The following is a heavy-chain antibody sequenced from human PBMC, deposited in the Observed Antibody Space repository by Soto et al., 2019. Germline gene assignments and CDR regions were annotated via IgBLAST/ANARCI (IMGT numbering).Heavy chain of an antibody. Sequence: VQLVESGGGLVKPGGSLRLFCAVSGFTFSSYEMNWVRQAPGKGLEWVSYIGTSGKTIYYADSVRGRFTISRDNAKNSLYLQMNSLRAEDTAVYFCARDPAIYSGKFDYGLDVWGRGTTVTVSS. CDR1: GFTFSSYE. CDR3: ARDPAIYSGKFDYGLDV. D-gene: IGHD4-4*01. CDR2: IGTSGKTI. V-gene: IGHV3-48*03. J-gene: IGHJ6*02.